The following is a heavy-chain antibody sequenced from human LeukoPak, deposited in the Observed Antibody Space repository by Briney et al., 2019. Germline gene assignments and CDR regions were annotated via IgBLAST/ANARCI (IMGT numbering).Heavy chain of an antibody. Sequence: GRSLRLSCAASAFSFISNAMSWVSQAAGNGLGWVSAISGSDATTYYAESVKGRLTISRDNYKNPLYLQMNSPRAEDTAIYYCVKEHVDRGFTRSFEIWGQGTVVTVSS. CDR2: ISGSDATT. CDR1: AFSFISNA. J-gene: IGHJ3*02. V-gene: IGHV3-23*01. CDR3: VKEHVDRGFTRSFEI. D-gene: IGHD3-10*01.